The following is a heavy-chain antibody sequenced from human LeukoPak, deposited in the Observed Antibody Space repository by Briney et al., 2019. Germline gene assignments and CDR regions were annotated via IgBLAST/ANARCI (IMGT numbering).Heavy chain of an antibody. J-gene: IGHJ4*02. D-gene: IGHD5-18*01. CDR3: ARLNVDTAMVPTAY. V-gene: IGHV1-8*01. Sequence: GASVKVSCKASGYTFTGYDINWVRQATGQGLEWMGWMNPNSGNTGYAQKFQGRVTMTRNTSISTAYMELSSLRSEDTAVYYCARLNVDTAMVPTAYWGQGTLVTVSS. CDR2: MNPNSGNT. CDR1: GYTFTGYD.